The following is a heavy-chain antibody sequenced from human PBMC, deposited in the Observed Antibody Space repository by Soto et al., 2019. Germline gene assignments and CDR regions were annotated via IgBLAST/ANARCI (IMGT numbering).Heavy chain of an antibody. CDR2: IYWNDDK. Sequence: QITLKESGPTLVKPTQTLTLTCTFSGFSLSTFGMGVGWIRQPPGKAMEWLALIYWNDDKRYSPSLKSRLTITKDTSKNLVVRKMTNRDPVDTATYYCLNSRYRSPSDKWGQGYLVTVFS. CDR3: LNSRYRSPSDK. D-gene: IGHD3-16*02. V-gene: IGHV2-5*01. J-gene: IGHJ4*02. CDR1: GFSLSTFGMG.